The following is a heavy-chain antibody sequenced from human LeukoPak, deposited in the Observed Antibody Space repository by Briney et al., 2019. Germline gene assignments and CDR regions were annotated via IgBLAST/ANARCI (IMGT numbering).Heavy chain of an antibody. CDR2: IIPILGIA. CDR3: ARTKAYDSSGYYDPGYY. CDR1: GYTFTSYD. J-gene: IGHJ4*02. D-gene: IGHD3-22*01. Sequence: SVKVSCKASGYTFTSYDINWVRQAPGQGLEWMGRIIPILGIANYAQKFQGRVTITADKSTSTAYMELSSLRSEDTAVYYCARTKAYDSSGYYDPGYYWGQGTLVTVSS. V-gene: IGHV1-69*04.